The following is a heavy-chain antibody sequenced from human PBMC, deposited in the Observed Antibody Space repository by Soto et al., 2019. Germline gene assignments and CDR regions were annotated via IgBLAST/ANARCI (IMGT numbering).Heavy chain of an antibody. CDR1: GGTFSNYA. CDR2: IAPIFGTP. CDR3: ARANVGATIGHYHSAMDV. J-gene: IGHJ6*02. V-gene: IGHV1-69*12. Sequence: QVQLVQSGPEVKKAGSSVRVSCKASGGTFSNYAISWVRQAPGQGLEWMGGIAPIFGTPNYAQNFQGRVTITADESTSTAYMELSGLRSEDTALYYCARANVGATIGHYHSAMDVWGQGTTVTVSS. D-gene: IGHD3-10*01.